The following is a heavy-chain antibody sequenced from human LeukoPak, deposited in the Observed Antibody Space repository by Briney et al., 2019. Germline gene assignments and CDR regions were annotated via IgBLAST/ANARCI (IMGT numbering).Heavy chain of an antibody. CDR2: ISAYNGNT. CDR1: GYTFNICA. V-gene: IGHV1-18*01. J-gene: IGHJ1*01. Sequence: GASVKVSCKASGYTFNICAISWVRQAPGQGLEWMGWISAYNGNTNYAQKLQGRVTMTTDTSTSTAYMELRSLRSDDTAVYYCARVAVEGSGSYYAVAEYFQYWGQGTLVTVSS. CDR3: ARVAVEGSGSYYAVAEYFQY. D-gene: IGHD3-10*01.